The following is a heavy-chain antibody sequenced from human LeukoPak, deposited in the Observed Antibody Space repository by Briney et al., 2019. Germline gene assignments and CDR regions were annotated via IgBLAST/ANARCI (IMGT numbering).Heavy chain of an antibody. D-gene: IGHD4-23*01. CDR2: ITSNGGTT. Sequence: PGGSRRLSCAASGFTFSSYAMSWVRQAPGKGLEYVSGITSNGGTTYYGNSVKGRFTISRDNSKDTLYLQMGSLRTEDMAVYYCARGIRWASDYWGQGTLVTVAS. V-gene: IGHV3-64*01. CDR3: ARGIRWASDY. CDR1: GFTFSSYA. J-gene: IGHJ4*02.